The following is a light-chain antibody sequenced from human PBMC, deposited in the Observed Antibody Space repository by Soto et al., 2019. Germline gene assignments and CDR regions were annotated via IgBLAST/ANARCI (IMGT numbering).Light chain of an antibody. V-gene: IGKV3-20*01. Sequence: EVVLTQSPGTLSLSPGDRATLSCRASQSVSSSYLAWYQQKPGQAPRLLIYGASSRATGIPDRFSGSGSGTDFTLTISRLEPEDFAVYYCQQYGSSPPYTFGQGT. CDR3: QQYGSSPPYT. CDR2: GAS. J-gene: IGKJ2*01. CDR1: QSVSSSY.